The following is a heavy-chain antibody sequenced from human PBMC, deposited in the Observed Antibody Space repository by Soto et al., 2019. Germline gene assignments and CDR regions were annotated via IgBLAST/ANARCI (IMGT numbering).Heavy chain of an antibody. CDR2: ISTYNGNT. V-gene: IGHV1-18*01. Sequence: ASVKVSCKASGYSFTTSGITWVRQAPGQGLEWMGWISTYNGNTNYAQKLQDRVTLTTDTSTSTAYMELRSLRSDDTAIYYCARRLYGEYDYWGQGTPVPVSS. CDR3: ARRLYGEYDY. D-gene: IGHD4-17*01. CDR1: GYSFTTSG. J-gene: IGHJ4*02.